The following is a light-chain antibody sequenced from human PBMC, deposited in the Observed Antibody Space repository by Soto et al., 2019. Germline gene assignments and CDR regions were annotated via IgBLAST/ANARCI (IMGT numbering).Light chain of an antibody. V-gene: IGLV1-44*01. CDR1: SSNIGSNT. CDR3: AAWDDSLNAYV. J-gene: IGLJ1*01. CDR2: SNT. Sequence: QSVLTQPPSASGTPGQRVTISCSGSSSNIGSNTVNWYQQLPGTAPKLLIYSNTQRPSGVPDRFSGSKSGTSASLAISGLQSEDDADYYCAAWDDSLNAYVFGTGTKLTVL.